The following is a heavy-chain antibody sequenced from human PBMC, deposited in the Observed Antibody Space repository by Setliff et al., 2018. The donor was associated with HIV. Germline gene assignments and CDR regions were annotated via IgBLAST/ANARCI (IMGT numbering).Heavy chain of an antibody. CDR1: GYTFTNYA. Sequence: ASVKVSCKASGYTFTNYAMYWVRQAPGQGLEWMGWINAGNGNTEYSQKFQGRVTITRDTSASTAYMELSSLTSEDTAVYYCARGDVVVPAAIVVDWFDPWGQGTLVTVSS. CDR3: ARGDVVVPAAIVVDWFDP. V-gene: IGHV1-3*01. CDR2: INAGNGNT. J-gene: IGHJ5*02. D-gene: IGHD2-2*01.